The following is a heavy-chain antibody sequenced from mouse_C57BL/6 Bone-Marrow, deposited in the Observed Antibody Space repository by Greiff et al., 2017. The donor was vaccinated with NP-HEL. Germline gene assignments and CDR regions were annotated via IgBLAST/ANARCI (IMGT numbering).Heavy chain of an antibody. J-gene: IGHJ4*01. CDR3: ARSITTVVDAMDY. CDR2: ISSGSSTI. Sequence: EWVAYISSGSSTIYYADTVKGRFTISRDNAKNTLFLQMTSLRSEDTAMYYCARSITTVVDAMDYWGQGTSVTVSS. D-gene: IGHD1-1*01. V-gene: IGHV5-17*01.